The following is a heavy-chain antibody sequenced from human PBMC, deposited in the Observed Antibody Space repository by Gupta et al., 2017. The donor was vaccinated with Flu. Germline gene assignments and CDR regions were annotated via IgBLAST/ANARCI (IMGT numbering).Heavy chain of an antibody. D-gene: IGHD2-2*01. CDR3: ARGRFCNSIGCAYFDK. CDR2: IREDGSEE. CDR1: RSTLSGYW. V-gene: IGHV3-7*01. J-gene: IGHJ4*02. Sequence: EVQLVESGGGLVQPGASLSLSCEGSRSTLSGYWMRWVRQAPGKGLEWVANIREDGSEEYFLKSVKGRFTISRDNARNSVDLHMGSLRDDDTAVYYCARGRFCNSIGCAYFDKWGQGSLVTVSS.